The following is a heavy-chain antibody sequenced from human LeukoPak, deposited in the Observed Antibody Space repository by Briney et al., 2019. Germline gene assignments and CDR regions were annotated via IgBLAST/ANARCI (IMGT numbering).Heavy chain of an antibody. CDR3: ASIGVSGSPTDY. Sequence: SVKVSCKASGYTFTSYDINWVRQATGQGLEWMGGIIPIFGTANYAQKFQGRVTITADRSTSTAYMNLSSLRSEDTAVYYCASIGVSGSPTDYWGQGTLVTVSS. CDR1: GYTFTSYD. V-gene: IGHV1-69*06. CDR2: IIPIFGTA. D-gene: IGHD1-26*01. J-gene: IGHJ4*02.